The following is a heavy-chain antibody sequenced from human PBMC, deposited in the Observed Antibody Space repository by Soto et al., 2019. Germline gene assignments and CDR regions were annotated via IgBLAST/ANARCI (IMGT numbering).Heavy chain of an antibody. CDR2: ISGSGGST. Sequence: EVQLLESGGGLVQPGGSLRLSCAASGFTFSSYAMSWVRQAPGKGLEWVSAISGSGGSTYYADSVKGRFTISRDNSKNTLYLQMNSLRAEDTAVYYCAKLGVGSSWRCNWFDPWGQGTLVTVSS. D-gene: IGHD6-13*01. CDR3: AKLGVGSSWRCNWFDP. V-gene: IGHV3-23*01. CDR1: GFTFSSYA. J-gene: IGHJ5*02.